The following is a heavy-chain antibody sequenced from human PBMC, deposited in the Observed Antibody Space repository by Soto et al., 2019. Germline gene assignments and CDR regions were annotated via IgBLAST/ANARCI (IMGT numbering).Heavy chain of an antibody. CDR1: GGTFSSFA. CDR2: IIPIFGTA. J-gene: IGHJ6*02. Sequence: GASVKVSCTASGGTFSSFAISWVRQAPGQGHEWLGGIIPIFGTANYAQKFQGRVTITADESTSTAYMGLSSLRSEDTAVYYCATGYCSGGSCYQKKHYYYYGMDVWGQGTTVTVSS. D-gene: IGHD2-15*01. V-gene: IGHV1-69*13. CDR3: ATGYCSGGSCYQKKHYYYYGMDV.